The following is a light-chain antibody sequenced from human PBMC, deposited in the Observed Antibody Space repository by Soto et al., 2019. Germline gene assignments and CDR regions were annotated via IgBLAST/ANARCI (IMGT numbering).Light chain of an antibody. CDR2: SNN. CDR3: AAWDDSLNGWV. CDR1: FSNIGSNT. J-gene: IGLJ3*02. V-gene: IGLV1-44*01. Sequence: QSVLTQPPSASGTPGQRVTISCSGRFSNIGSNTVNWYQQLPGTAPKLLIYSNNQRPSGVPDRFSGSKSGTSASLAISGLQSEDEADYYCAAWDDSLNGWVFGGGTKLTVL.